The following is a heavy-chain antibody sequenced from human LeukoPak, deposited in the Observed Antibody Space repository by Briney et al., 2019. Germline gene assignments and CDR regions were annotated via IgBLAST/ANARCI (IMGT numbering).Heavy chain of an antibody. V-gene: IGHV4-4*07. Sequence: KPSETLSLTCTVSGGSITTYYGSWIRQPAGKGRDWIGRIYSGGTTNYNPSLKSRVTISVDTSKNQFSLNLTSVTAADTAVYYCARGICSGGTCYSPGAFDLWGQGTMVSVSS. CDR1: GGSITTYY. D-gene: IGHD2-15*01. CDR2: IYSGGTT. J-gene: IGHJ3*01. CDR3: ARGICSGGTCYSPGAFDL.